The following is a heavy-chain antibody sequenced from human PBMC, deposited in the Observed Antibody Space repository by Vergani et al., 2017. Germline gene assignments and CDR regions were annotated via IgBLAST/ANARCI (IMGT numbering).Heavy chain of an antibody. CDR3: ANTREGQLGNFYYYYMDV. CDR1: GFTFSSYG. CDR2: ISYDGSNK. J-gene: IGHJ6*03. V-gene: IGHV3-30*18. D-gene: IGHD7-27*01. Sequence: QVQLVESGGGVVQPGRSLRLSCAASGFTFSSYGMHWVRQAPGKGLEWVAVISYDGSNKYYADSVKGRFTISRDNSKNTLYLQMISLRAEDTAVYYCANTREGQLGNFYYYYMDVWGKGTTVTVSS.